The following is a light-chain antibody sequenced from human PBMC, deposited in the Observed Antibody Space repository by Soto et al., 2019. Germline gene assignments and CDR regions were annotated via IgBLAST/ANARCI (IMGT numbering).Light chain of an antibody. CDR1: SSDVGGHNS. J-gene: IGLJ3*02. CDR2: EVS. V-gene: IGLV2-14*01. CDR3: SSFTSSSTGV. Sequence: QSVLTQPASVSGSPGQSITISCTGTSSDVGGHNSVSWYRQDPGKAPKLMIYEVSNRPSGVYNRFSGSKSGNTASLTISGLQAEDEAYYYCSSFTSSSTGVFGGGTQLTVL.